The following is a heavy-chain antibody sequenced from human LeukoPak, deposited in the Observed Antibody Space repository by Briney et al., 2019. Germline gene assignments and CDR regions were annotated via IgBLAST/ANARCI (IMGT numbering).Heavy chain of an antibody. CDR2: INHSGST. CDR3: ARRPFNGVDYYYYYYMDV. CDR1: GGSFSGYY. Sequence: SVTLSLTCAVYGGSFSGYYWSWMPQPPGKGLEWLGEINHSGSTNYNTSLKSRVTISVDTSKNQFSLKLSSVTAAETAVYYCARRPFNGVDYYYYYYMDVWGKGTTVTVSS. J-gene: IGHJ6*03. D-gene: IGHD2-8*01. V-gene: IGHV4-34*01.